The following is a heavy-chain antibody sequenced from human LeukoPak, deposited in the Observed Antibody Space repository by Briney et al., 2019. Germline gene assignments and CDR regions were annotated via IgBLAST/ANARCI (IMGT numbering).Heavy chain of an antibody. J-gene: IGHJ3*01. CDR3: AKDRDSSSGIAFDV. CDR1: GFTFSSYG. V-gene: IGHV3-30*18. D-gene: IGHD6-13*01. Sequence: PGGSLRLSCAASGFTFSSYGMHWVRQAPGKGLEWVAVISYDGSNKYYADSVKGRFTISRDNSKNTLYLQMNSLRAEDTAVYYCAKDRDSSSGIAFDVWGQGTMVTVSS. CDR2: ISYDGSNK.